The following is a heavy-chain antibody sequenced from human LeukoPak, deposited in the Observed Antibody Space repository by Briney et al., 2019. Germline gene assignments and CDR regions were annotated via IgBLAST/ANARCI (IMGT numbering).Heavy chain of an antibody. CDR1: GFTVSSKY. Sequence: GGSLRLSCAASGFTVSSKYMSWVRQAPGKGLEWVSVLYSGGSTYYADSVKGRFTISRDNSKNTLYLQMNSLRAEDTAVYYCARYCGGDSCFGYWGQGTLVTVSS. J-gene: IGHJ4*02. CDR2: LYSGGST. V-gene: IGHV3-53*01. D-gene: IGHD2-21*02. CDR3: ARYCGGDSCFGY.